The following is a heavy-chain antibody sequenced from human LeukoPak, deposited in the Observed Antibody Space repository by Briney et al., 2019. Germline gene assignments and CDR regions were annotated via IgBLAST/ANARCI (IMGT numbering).Heavy chain of an antibody. V-gene: IGHV3-20*04. D-gene: IGHD4-11*01. CDR1: GFTFGNYG. J-gene: IGHJ4*02. CDR2: INWNGGST. CDR3: ARGRFESNGDYDY. Sequence: GGSLRLSCAASGFTFGNYGMSWVRQAPGKGLEWVSGINWNGGSTGYADSVEGRFTIFRDNAKNSQYLQMNSLRVEDRAVYYCARGRFESNGDYDYWGQGTLVTVSS.